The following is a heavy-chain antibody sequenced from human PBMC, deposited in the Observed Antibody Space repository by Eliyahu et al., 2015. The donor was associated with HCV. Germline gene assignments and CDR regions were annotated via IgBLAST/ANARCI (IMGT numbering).Heavy chain of an antibody. J-gene: IGHJ6*02. CDR2: IYYNSNRI. Sequence: EVQLVESGGGLVQPGXSLXLSCVASGFXFXDSAMHWVRQAPGKGLEWVSGIYYNSNRIGYADSVRGRFIISRDNAKHSLYLQMNSLRPEDTALYYCIKDITPGGAAVWGQGTTVTVSS. CDR1: GFXFXDSA. V-gene: IGHV3-9*01. D-gene: IGHD1-14*01. CDR3: IKDITPGGAAV.